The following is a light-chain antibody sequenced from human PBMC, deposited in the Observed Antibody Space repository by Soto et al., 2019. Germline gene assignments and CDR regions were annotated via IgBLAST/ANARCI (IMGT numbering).Light chain of an antibody. V-gene: IGKV3-15*01. J-gene: IGKJ1*01. CDR1: QSVSSN. CDR3: QQYNNWPRT. CDR2: GAS. Sequence: EIVMTQSPATLSVSPGERATLPCXASQSVSSNLAWYQQKPGQAPRXXIYGASTRATGIPARFSGSGSGTEFTLPISSLQSEDFAVYYCQQYNNWPRTFGQGTKVDIK.